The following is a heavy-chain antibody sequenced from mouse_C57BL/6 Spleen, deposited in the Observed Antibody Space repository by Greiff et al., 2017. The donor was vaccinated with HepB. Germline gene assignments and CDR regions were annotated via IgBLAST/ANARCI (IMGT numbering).Heavy chain of an antibody. CDR3: ARRGTAQATHYYAMDY. CDR1: GYTFTSYW. Sequence: QVQLQQPGAELVMPGASVKLSCKASGYTFTSYWMHWVKQRPGQGLEWIGEIDPSDSYTNYNQKFKGKSTLTVDKSSSTAYMQLSSLTSEDSAVYYCARRGTAQATHYYAMDYWGQGTSVTVSS. J-gene: IGHJ4*01. CDR2: IDPSDSYT. V-gene: IGHV1-69*01. D-gene: IGHD3-2*02.